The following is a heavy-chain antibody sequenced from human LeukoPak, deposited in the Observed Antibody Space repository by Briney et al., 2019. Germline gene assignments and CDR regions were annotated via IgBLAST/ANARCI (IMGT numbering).Heavy chain of an antibody. Sequence: PETPSLTCIGSGGSISSYYWSLIRQPVGKRLEWIGRIYTRGSTNYNPSLKSRVTMSVDKSKNHFSLKLSSVTAADTAVYYCARQYRLRSSDPYYYGMDVWGQGTTVTVSS. CDR3: ARQYRLRSSDPYYYGMDV. J-gene: IGHJ6*02. CDR2: IYTRGST. V-gene: IGHV4-4*07. CDR1: GGSISSYY. D-gene: IGHD3-10*01.